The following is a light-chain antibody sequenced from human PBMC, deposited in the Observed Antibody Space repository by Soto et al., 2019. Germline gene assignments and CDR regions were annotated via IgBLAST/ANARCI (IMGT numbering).Light chain of an antibody. J-gene: IGKJ1*01. Sequence: VLTQSPGTLSLSPGERVTLSCRASQSVSSSYLVWYQQKPGQAPRLLIYDTSSRATGIPDRFSGSGSGTDFTLTISRLEPEDFAVYYCQQYAGSPWTFGQGTNVDI. CDR1: QSVSSSY. V-gene: IGKV3-20*01. CDR3: QQYAGSPWT. CDR2: DTS.